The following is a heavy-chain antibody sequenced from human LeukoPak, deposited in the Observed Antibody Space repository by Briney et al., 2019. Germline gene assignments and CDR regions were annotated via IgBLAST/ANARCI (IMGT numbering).Heavy chain of an antibody. J-gene: IGHJ4*02. D-gene: IGHD5-18*01. CDR3: ARGPGGYSYGCDY. CDR1: GGSISSGGYY. V-gene: IGHV4-31*03. CDR2: IYYSGCT. Sequence: SETLSLTCTVSGGSISSGGYYWSWIRQHPGKGLEWIGYIYYSGCTYYNPSLKSRVTISVDTSKNQFSLKLSSVTVADTAVYYCARGPGGYSYGCDYWGQGTLVTVSS.